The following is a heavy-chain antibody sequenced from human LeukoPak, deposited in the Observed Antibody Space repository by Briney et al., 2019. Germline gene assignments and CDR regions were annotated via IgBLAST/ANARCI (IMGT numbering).Heavy chain of an antibody. CDR2: IWYDGTNK. CDR3: AKAGYSSSWVFVSSFYPPDY. V-gene: IGHV3-33*06. J-gene: IGHJ4*02. Sequence: QPGGSLRLSCAASGFTFSTHGMQWVRQAPGQGLEWVAIIWYDGTNKYYADSVKGRFSVSRDNSKNTVFLQMSSLTAEDTAVYYCAKAGYSSSWVFVSSFYPPDYWGQGTLVTVSS. CDR1: GFTFSTHG. D-gene: IGHD6-13*01.